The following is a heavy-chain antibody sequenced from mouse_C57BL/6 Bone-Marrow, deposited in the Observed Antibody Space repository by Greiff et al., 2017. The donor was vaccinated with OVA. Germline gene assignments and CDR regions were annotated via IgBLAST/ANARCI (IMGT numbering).Heavy chain of an antibody. CDR1: GYTFTSYG. CDR3: ARDTNYYGSPY. J-gene: IGHJ3*01. V-gene: IGHV1-81*01. CDR2: IYPRSGNT. Sequence: QVQLKESGAELARPGASVKLSCKASGYTFTSYGISWVKQRTGQGLEWIGEIYPRSGNTYYNEKFKGKATLTADKSSSTAYMELRSLTSEDSAVYFCARDTNYYGSPYWGKGTLVTVSA. D-gene: IGHD1-1*01.